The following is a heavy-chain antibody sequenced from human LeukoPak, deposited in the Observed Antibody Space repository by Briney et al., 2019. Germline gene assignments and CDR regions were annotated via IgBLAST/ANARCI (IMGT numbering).Heavy chain of an antibody. J-gene: IGHJ6*03. Sequence: ASVKVSCKASGYTFTSYYMYWVRQAPAQGLEWMGIINISGGSTSYAQKFQGRVTMTRDMSTSTAYMELSSLRSEDTAVYYCARAFWSGYYVNYYYYYMDVWGKGTTVTVSS. CDR1: GYTFTSYY. V-gene: IGHV1-46*01. CDR2: INISGGST. D-gene: IGHD3-3*01. CDR3: ARAFWSGYYVNYYYYYMDV.